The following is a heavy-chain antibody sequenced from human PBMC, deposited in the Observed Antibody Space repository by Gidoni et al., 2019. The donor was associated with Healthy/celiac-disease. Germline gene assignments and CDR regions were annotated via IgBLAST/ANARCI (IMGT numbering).Heavy chain of an antibody. CDR2: FDPEDDET. Sequence: QVQLVQSGAEVKKPGASVKVSCKVSGYTLTELSMHWVRQAPGKGLEWMGGFDPEDDETIYAQKFQGRVTMTEDTSTDTAYMELSSLRSEDTAVYYCATTQKIYYDRLNWFDPWGQGTLVTVSS. CDR3: ATTQKIYYDRLNWFDP. J-gene: IGHJ5*02. CDR1: GYTLTELS. D-gene: IGHD3-22*01. V-gene: IGHV1-24*01.